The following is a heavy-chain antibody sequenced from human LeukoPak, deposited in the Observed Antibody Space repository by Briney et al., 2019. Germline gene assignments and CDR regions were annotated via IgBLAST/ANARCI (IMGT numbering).Heavy chain of an antibody. D-gene: IGHD3-22*01. Sequence: GGSLRLSCVASGFTFSSYSMNWVRQAPGKGLEWVPSISSSSSYIYYADSVKGRFTISRDNAKNSLYLQMNSLRAEDTAVYYCARDFGYYDSSGYTRKDAFDIWGQGTMVTVSS. J-gene: IGHJ3*02. CDR2: ISSSSSYI. V-gene: IGHV3-21*01. CDR3: ARDFGYYDSSGYTRKDAFDI. CDR1: GFTFSSYS.